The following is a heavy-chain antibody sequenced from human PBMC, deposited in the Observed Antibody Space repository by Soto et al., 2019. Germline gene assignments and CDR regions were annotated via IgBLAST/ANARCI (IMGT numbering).Heavy chain of an antibody. V-gene: IGHV1-8*01. CDR2: MNPTRGNT. D-gene: IGHD4-17*01. J-gene: IGHJ4*02. Sequence: ASVKVSCKPSGYTFTSYDINWVRQATGQGLEWMGWMNPTRGNTGYPQKFQGRVTMTRNTSISTACMELSSLRSEDTAVYYCARTLYGHNVDYWGQGTLVTVSS. CDR1: GYTFTSYD. CDR3: ARTLYGHNVDY.